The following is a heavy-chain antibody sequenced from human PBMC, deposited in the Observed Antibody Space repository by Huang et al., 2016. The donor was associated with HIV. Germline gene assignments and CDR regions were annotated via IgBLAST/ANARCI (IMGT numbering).Heavy chain of an antibody. Sequence: EVQLVESGGGLVQPGGSLRLSCAASGFSISSYWVHWVRQAPGQGLVWVSRINSDGSSTSYADSVKGRFTISRDNAKNTLYLQMNSLRAEDTAVYYCARDPRIQSWLNFFDYWGQGTLVSVSS. J-gene: IGHJ4*02. D-gene: IGHD3-22*01. V-gene: IGHV3-74*01. CDR1: GFSISSYW. CDR2: INSDGSST. CDR3: ARDPRIQSWLNFFDY.